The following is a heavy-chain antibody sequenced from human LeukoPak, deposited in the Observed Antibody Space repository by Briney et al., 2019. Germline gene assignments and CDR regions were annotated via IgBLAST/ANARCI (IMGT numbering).Heavy chain of an antibody. Sequence: GSLRLSCAASGFTFSSYAIHWVRQAPGKGLEWVSAIRGTSPSTYFADSVKGRFTISRDNSKNTVYLQMNSLRAEDAAIYYCAKPRYSSGWYGDFDCWGQGTLVTVSS. CDR2: IRGTSPST. J-gene: IGHJ4*02. CDR3: AKPRYSSGWYGDFDC. V-gene: IGHV3-23*01. D-gene: IGHD6-19*01. CDR1: GFTFSSYA.